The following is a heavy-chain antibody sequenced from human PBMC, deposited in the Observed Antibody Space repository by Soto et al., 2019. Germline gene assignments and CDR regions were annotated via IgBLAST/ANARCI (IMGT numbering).Heavy chain of an antibody. V-gene: IGHV3-11*06. J-gene: IGHJ6*02. Sequence: GGSLRLSCAASGFTFSDYYMSLIRQAPGKGMEWVSYISSSSSYIYYADSVKGRFTISRDNAKNSLYLQMNSLRAEDTAVYYCARSSGGSGKLWNYYGMDVWGQGTTVTVSS. D-gene: IGHD3-10*01. CDR1: GFTFSDYY. CDR3: ARSSGGSGKLWNYYGMDV. CDR2: ISSSSSYI.